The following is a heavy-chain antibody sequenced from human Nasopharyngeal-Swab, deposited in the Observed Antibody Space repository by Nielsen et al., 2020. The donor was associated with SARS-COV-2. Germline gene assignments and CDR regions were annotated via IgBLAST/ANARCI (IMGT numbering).Heavy chain of an antibody. J-gene: IGHJ4*02. Sequence: GGSLRLSCAASGFTFSGSAMHWVRQASGKGLEWVGRIRSKANSYATAYAASVKGRFTISRNDSKNTAYLQMNSLKTEATAVYYCTRLGGYDSSGYYPIDYWGQGTLVAVSS. CDR3: TRLGGYDSSGYYPIDY. CDR1: GFTFSGSA. D-gene: IGHD3-22*01. CDR2: IRSKANSYAT. V-gene: IGHV3-73*01.